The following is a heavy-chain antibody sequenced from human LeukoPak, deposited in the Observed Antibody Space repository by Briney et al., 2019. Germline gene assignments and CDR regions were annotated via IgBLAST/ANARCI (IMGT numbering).Heavy chain of an antibody. V-gene: IGHV1-2*02. CDR3: ARGTMIVGAVGY. CDR2: INPNSGGT. D-gene: IGHD3-22*01. CDR1: GYTFTGYY. Sequence: ASVKVSCKASGYTFTGYYIHWVRQAPGQGLEWMGWINPNSGGTNYAQKFQGRVTMTRDTSISTAYMELSGLRSDDTAVYYCARGTMIVGAVGYWGQGTLVTVSS. J-gene: IGHJ4*02.